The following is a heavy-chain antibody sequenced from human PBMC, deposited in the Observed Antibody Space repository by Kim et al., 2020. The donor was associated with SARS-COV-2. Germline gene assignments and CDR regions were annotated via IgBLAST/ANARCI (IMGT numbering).Heavy chain of an antibody. Sequence: GGSLRLSCAASGFTFSSYGMHWVRQAPGKGLEWVAVISYDGSNKYYADSVKGRFTISRDNSKNTLYLQMNSLRAEDTAVYYCAKDSYCSSTSCYGTNYYYYGMDVWGQGTTVTVSS. J-gene: IGHJ6*02. D-gene: IGHD2-2*01. CDR1: GFTFSSYG. CDR2: ISYDGSNK. CDR3: AKDSYCSSTSCYGTNYYYYGMDV. V-gene: IGHV3-30*18.